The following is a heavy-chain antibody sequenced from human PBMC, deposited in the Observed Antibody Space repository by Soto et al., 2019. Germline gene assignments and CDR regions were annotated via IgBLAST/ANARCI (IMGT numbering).Heavy chain of an antibody. Sequence: GGSLRLSCSASGFTFSSYAMHWVRQAPGKGLEYVSAISSNGGSTYYADSVKGRFTISRDNSKNTLYLQMSSLRAEDTAVYYCVRGNFDWLLPDYYYYGMDVWGHGTTVTVSS. D-gene: IGHD3-9*01. CDR2: ISSNGGST. V-gene: IGHV3-64D*06. CDR1: GFTFSSYA. J-gene: IGHJ6*02. CDR3: VRGNFDWLLPDYYYYGMDV.